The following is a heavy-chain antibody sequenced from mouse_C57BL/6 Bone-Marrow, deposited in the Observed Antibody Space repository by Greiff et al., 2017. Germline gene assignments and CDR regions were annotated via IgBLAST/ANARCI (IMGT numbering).Heavy chain of an antibody. CDR1: GYTFTSYW. CDR2: IYPGSGST. J-gene: IGHJ1*03. D-gene: IGHD1-1*01. V-gene: IGHV1-55*01. Sequence: QLQQPGAELVKPGASVKMSCKASGYTFTSYWITWVKQRPGQGLEWIGDIYPGSGSTNYNEKFKSKATLTVDTSSSTAYMQLSSLTSEDSAVYYCARGHYYGSSHAWYFDVWGTGTTVTVSS. CDR3: ARGHYYGSSHAWYFDV.